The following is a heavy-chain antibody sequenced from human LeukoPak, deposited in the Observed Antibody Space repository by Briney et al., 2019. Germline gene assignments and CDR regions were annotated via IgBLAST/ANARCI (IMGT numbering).Heavy chain of an antibody. V-gene: IGHV3-23*01. CDR3: AKDRVSPGFNWFDP. Sequence: GGSLRLSCAASGVIISSYAMSWVRQAPGKGLEWVSAINGRGDNTYYADFVKGRFTISRDNSKSTVYLQMNGLRTEDTAVYYCAKDRVSPGFNWFDPWGQGTLVTVSS. CDR2: INGRGDNT. CDR1: GVIISSYA. J-gene: IGHJ5*02. D-gene: IGHD2/OR15-2a*01.